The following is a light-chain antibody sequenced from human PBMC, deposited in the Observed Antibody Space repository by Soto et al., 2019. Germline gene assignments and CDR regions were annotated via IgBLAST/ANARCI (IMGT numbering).Light chain of an antibody. J-gene: IGLJ2*01. V-gene: IGLV2-8*01. CDR2: EVT. CDR1: SSDIGDYDY. CDR3: SSYARRNNLL. Sequence: SVLTHPPSASGSPGQSVTISCTGTSSDIGDYDYVSWYQQHPGKAPKLIIYEVTKRPSGVPDRFSGSKSGNSASLTVSGLQAEDEGDYFCSSYARRNNLLFGGGTKVTVL.